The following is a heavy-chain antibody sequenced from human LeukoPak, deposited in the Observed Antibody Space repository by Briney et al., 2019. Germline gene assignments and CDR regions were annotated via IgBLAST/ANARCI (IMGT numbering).Heavy chain of an antibody. J-gene: IGHJ3*02. CDR3: ARALPIPLVGAFDI. CDR2: IYYSGST. Sequence: SETLSLTCTVSGGSISSYYWSWIRQPPGKGLEWIGYIYYSGSTNYNPSLKSRVTISVDTSKNQFSLKLSSVTAADTAVYYCARALPIPLVGAFDIWGQGTMVTVSS. CDR1: GGSISSYY. V-gene: IGHV4-59*08. D-gene: IGHD2-15*01.